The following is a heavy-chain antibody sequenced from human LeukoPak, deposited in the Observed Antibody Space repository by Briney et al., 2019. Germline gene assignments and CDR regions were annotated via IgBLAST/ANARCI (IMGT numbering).Heavy chain of an antibody. CDR1: GYTFTSYG. V-gene: IGHV1-18*01. CDR3: ARNIVGATSGLLDY. J-gene: IGHJ4*02. CDR2: ISAYNGNT. D-gene: IGHD1-26*01. Sequence: ASVKLSCKASGYTFTSYGISWVRQAPGQGLEWMGWISAYNGNTNYAHKLQGRVTMTTDTSTSTAYMELRSLRSDDTAVYFCARNIVGATSGLLDYWGQGTLDTVSS.